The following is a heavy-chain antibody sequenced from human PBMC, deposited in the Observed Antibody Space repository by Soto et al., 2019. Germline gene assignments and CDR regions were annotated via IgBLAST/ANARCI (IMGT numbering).Heavy chain of an antibody. J-gene: IGHJ4*02. CDR3: ATGYCSGGSCYLGYYFDH. D-gene: IGHD2-15*01. CDR2: FDPEDGET. Sequence: GASVKVSCKVSGYTLTELSMHWVRQAPGKGLEWMGGFDPEDGETIYAQKFQGRVTMTEDTSTDTAYMELSSLRSEDTAVYYCATGYCSGGSCYLGYYFDHWGQGTLVTVSS. V-gene: IGHV1-24*01. CDR1: GYTLTELS.